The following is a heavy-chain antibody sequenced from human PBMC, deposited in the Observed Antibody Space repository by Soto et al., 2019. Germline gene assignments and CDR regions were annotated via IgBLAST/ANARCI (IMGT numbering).Heavy chain of an antibody. J-gene: IGHJ6*02. D-gene: IGHD2-15*01. CDR1: GFTFYNSW. CDR2: IKRNSDGGRT. V-gene: IGHV3-15*07. Sequence: EVQLVESGGGLVKPGGSLRLSCAASGFTFYNSWMNWVRQAPGKGLEWVGRIKRNSDGGRTDYAAPVKGRFTISGDDSENMLYLQMNSLKTEDTAVYYCTTGSVEGVWGQGTTVSVSS. CDR3: TTGSVEGV.